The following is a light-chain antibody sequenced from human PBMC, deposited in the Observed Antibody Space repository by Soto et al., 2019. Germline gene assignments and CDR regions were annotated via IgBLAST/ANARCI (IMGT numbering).Light chain of an antibody. V-gene: IGKV3-15*01. J-gene: IGKJ2*01. CDR3: QQYNNWPPEYT. Sequence: EIVMTQSPATLSVSPGERATLSCRASQSVSSKLAWYQQKPGQAPRLLIYGASTRATGIPARFSGSGSGTELTLTISSLQSEDFAVYFCQQYNNWPPEYTFGQGTKLEIK. CDR2: GAS. CDR1: QSVSSK.